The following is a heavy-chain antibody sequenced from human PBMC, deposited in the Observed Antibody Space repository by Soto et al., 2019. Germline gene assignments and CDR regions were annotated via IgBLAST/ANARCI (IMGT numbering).Heavy chain of an antibody. J-gene: IGHJ4*02. V-gene: IGHV3-30*18. CDR1: GFSFNIYG. Sequence: QVQLVESGGGVVQPGRSLRLSCAASGFSFNIYGMHWVRQAPGKGLEWVAVISYDGSNKFYADSVKGRFTVSRDNSKNTLDLQMNSLRSEDTAVYYCAKDYGIAVAGTEFLFDFWGQGTLVTVSS. CDR2: ISYDGSNK. D-gene: IGHD6-19*01. CDR3: AKDYGIAVAGTEFLFDF.